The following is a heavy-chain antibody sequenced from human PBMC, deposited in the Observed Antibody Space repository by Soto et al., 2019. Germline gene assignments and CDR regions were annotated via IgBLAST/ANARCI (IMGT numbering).Heavy chain of an antibody. D-gene: IGHD6-13*01. Sequence: SQTLSLTCAISGDSVSSNSAAWNWIRQSPSRGLEWLGRTYYRSKGYNDYAVSVKSRITINPDTSKNQFSLQLNSVTPEETAGYYCAREVIAAAGTFHFDYWGQGTLVTVSS. V-gene: IGHV6-1*01. CDR1: GDSVSSNSAA. CDR3: AREVIAAAGTFHFDY. CDR2: TYYRSKGYN. J-gene: IGHJ4*02.